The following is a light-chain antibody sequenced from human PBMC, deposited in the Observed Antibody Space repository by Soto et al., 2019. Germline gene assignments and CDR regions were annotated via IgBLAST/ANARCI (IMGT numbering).Light chain of an antibody. J-gene: IGKJ4*01. CDR1: QSISSY. CDR3: QQYNHYSGLT. CDR2: DAS. V-gene: IGKV1-5*01. Sequence: DIQMTQSPFSLSASVGDRVTTTCRASQSISSYLNWYQQKPGKPPKLLIYDASSLESGVPSRFSGSGSGTEFTLTISSLQPDDFATYYCQQYNHYSGLTFGGGTKVDIK.